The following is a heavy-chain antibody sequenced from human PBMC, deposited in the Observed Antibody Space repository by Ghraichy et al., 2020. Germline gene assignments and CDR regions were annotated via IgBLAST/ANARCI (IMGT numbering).Heavy chain of an antibody. CDR1: GGSISSNGYY. D-gene: IGHD3-10*01. Sequence: SQTLSLTCTVSGGSISSNGYYWGWIRQPPGKGLEWIASIYYSGSTYYNPSLKSRVTISVDTSKTQFSLKLSSVTAADTAVYYCARGIAPGSLYTVPYWGQGTLVTVSS. CDR3: ARGIAPGSLYTVPY. V-gene: IGHV4-39*01. J-gene: IGHJ4*02. CDR2: IYYSGST.